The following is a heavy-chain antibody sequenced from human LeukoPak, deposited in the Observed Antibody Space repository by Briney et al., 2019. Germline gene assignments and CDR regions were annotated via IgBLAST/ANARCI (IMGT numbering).Heavy chain of an antibody. CDR1: GFTFSGYG. V-gene: IGHV3-30*02. CDR2: ISYDGSKK. J-gene: IGHJ4*02. CDR3: AKDHGGSFDY. Sequence: PGGSLRLSCAASGFTFSGYGMHWVRQAPGKGLEWAAFISYDGSKKYYADSVKGRFTISRDNSKNTLYLQMNTLGAEDTAVYYCAKDHGGSFDYWGQGTLVTVSS. D-gene: IGHD4-23*01.